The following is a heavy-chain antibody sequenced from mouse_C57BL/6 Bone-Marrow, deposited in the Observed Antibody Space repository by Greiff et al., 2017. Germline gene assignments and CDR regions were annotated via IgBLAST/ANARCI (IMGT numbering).Heavy chain of an antibody. J-gene: IGHJ1*03. CDR2: IYPGSGST. CDR3: ARPYYSYYWYFDF. V-gene: IGHV1-55*01. D-gene: IGHD2-12*01. CDR1: GYTFTSYW. Sequence: VKLMESGAELVKPGASVKMSCKASGYTFTSYWITWVKQRPGQGLEWIGDIYPGSGSTNYNEKFKSKATLTVDTSSSTAYMQLSSLTSEDSAVYSCARPYYSYYWYFDFWGTGTTVTVSA.